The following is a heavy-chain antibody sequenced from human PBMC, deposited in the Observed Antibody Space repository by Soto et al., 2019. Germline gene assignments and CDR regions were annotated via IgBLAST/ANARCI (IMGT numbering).Heavy chain of an antibody. Sequence: TLSLTCAVYGGSFSGYSWTWIRQPPGTGLEWIGEINHSGSTNYNPSLKSRVTISVDTSKNQFSLKLTSVTAADTAVYYCAREEVVAATHNWFDPWGQG. CDR3: AREEVVAATHNWFDP. CDR2: INHSGST. D-gene: IGHD2-15*01. V-gene: IGHV4-34*01. CDR1: GGSFSGYS. J-gene: IGHJ5*02.